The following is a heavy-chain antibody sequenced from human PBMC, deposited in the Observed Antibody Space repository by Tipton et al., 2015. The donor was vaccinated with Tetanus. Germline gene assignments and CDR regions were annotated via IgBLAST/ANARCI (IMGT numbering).Heavy chain of an antibody. D-gene: IGHD1-7*01. J-gene: IGHJ4*02. V-gene: IGHV3-74*01. Sequence: SLRLSCAASGFTFSSYWMHWVRQAPGKGLVWVSRINIDGSDTSYADFAKGRFTFSRDNAKNTLYLQMNSLRAEDTAVYYCVRGGGISGTTTPFDHWAQGTLVTVSS. CDR3: VRGGGISGTTTPFDH. CDR1: GFTFSSYW. CDR2: INIDGSDT.